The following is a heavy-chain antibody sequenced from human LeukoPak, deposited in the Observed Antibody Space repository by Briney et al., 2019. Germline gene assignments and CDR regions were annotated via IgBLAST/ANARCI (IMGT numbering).Heavy chain of an antibody. J-gene: IGHJ5*02. CDR2: IYYSGST. D-gene: IGHD4-17*01. CDR3: ARGTDDYGDNWFDP. Sequence: SETLSLTCTVSGGSISSSSYYWGWIRQPPGKGLEWIGSIYYSGSTYYNPSLKSRVTISVDTSKNQFSLKLSSVTAADTAVYYCARGTDDYGDNWFDPWGQGTLVTVSS. CDR1: GGSISSSSYY. V-gene: IGHV4-39*07.